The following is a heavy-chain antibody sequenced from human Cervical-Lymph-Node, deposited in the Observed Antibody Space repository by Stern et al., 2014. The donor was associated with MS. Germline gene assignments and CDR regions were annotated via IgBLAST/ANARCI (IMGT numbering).Heavy chain of an antibody. V-gene: IGHV3-30*01. Sequence: VQLVESGGGVVQPGRSLRLSCAASGFTFSYHAMHWVRQAPGKGLEWVAVISYDGSDKNDADSVKGRFTISRDNYRNTLYLQMNSRRVDDTAVYYCARGGAVATSDYYFDYWGQGSLVTVSS. CDR1: GFTFSYHA. CDR3: ARGGAVATSDYYFDY. J-gene: IGHJ4*02. D-gene: IGHD5-12*01. CDR2: ISYDGSDK.